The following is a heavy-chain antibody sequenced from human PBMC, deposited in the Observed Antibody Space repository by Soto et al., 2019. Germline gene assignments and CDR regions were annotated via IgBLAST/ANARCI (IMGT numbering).Heavy chain of an antibody. V-gene: IGHV2-5*02. CDR3: AHGSCSSADCYPNPYLDY. Sequence: QITLKESGPTLVKPTQTLTLTCTFSGFSLSTTAEGVGWIRQPPGKALEWLALIYWDDDERYSPSLKRRLTITKDTSKNQVVLTMTNVDTVDTATYYCAHGSCSSADCYPNPYLDYWGQGILVTVTS. CDR2: IYWDDDE. CDR1: GFSLSTTAEG. D-gene: IGHD2-2*01. J-gene: IGHJ4*02.